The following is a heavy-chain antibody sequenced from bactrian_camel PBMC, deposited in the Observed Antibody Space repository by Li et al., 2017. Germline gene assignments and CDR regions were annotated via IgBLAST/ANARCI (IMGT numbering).Heavy chain of an antibody. CDR3: AADPSCGALVGFRVSADFGY. D-gene: IGHD5*01. CDR1: GDPYVSVC. J-gene: IGHJ6*01. CDR2: IDEEGHP. V-gene: IGHV3S53*01. Sequence: HVQLVESGGGSVQAGGSLRLSCVVSGDPYVSVCMAWFRQVPGKRREGVAAIDEEGHPAYADSVKGRATISKDKAKTTLYLDMRSAKYEDSAMYYCAADPSCGALVGFRVSADFGYWGQGTQVTVS.